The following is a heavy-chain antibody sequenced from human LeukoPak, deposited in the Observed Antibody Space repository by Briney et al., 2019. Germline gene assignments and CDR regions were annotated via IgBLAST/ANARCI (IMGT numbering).Heavy chain of an antibody. CDR3: ARVSILNLGELSEAFDI. CDR2: INQDGSEK. J-gene: IGHJ3*02. Sequence: PGGSLRLSCAASGFTFSSYWMSWVRQAPGKGLEWVANINQDGSEKYYLDSVKGRFTISRDSAKNSLYLQMNSLRAKDTAVYFCARVSILNLGELSEAFDIWGQGTMVTVSS. D-gene: IGHD3-16*02. V-gene: IGHV3-7*05. CDR1: GFTFSSYW.